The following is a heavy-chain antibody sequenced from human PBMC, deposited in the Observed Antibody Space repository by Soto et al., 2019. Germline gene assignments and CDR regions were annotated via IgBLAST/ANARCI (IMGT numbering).Heavy chain of an antibody. D-gene: IGHD6-19*01. CDR2: IDYSGST. Sequence: QVQLQESGPGLVKPSQTLSLTCTVSGGSISSGDYYWSWIRQPPGKDLEWIGYIDYSGSTYYNTSHNNGVTISVDTSKNQSTRNVSSVTVAVRAVYYGVRVRPGYSSGWPFDIWGQGTMVTVSS. J-gene: IGHJ3*02. CDR3: VRVRPGYSSGWPFDI. V-gene: IGHV4-30-4*01. CDR1: GGSISSGDYY.